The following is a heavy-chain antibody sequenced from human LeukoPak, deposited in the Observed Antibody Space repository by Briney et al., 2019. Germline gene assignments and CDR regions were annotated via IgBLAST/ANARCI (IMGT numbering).Heavy chain of an antibody. CDR2: ICYSGST. V-gene: IGHV4-39*01. CDR3: ARTENYIPEDWLDP. D-gene: IGHD5-24*01. CDR1: GGSISSSSYC. J-gene: IGHJ5*02. Sequence: PSETLSLTCTVSGGSISSSSYCWGWIRQPPGKGLEWIGSICYSGSTFYNPSLKSRVTLSVDTSKNQFSLKLSSVTAADTAVYYCARTENYIPEDWLDPWGQGTLVTVSS.